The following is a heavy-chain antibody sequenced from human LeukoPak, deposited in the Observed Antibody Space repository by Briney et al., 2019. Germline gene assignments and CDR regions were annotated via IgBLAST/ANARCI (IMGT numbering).Heavy chain of an antibody. Sequence: SVKVSCKASGGTFSSYAISWVRQAPGQGLEWMGGIIPIFGTANYAQKFQGRVTITADESTSTAYMELSSLRSEDTAVYYCARVSGYYDSSGYYLYWGQGTLVTVSS. D-gene: IGHD3-22*01. CDR3: ARVSGYYDSSGYYLY. CDR1: GGTFSSYA. CDR2: IIPIFGTA. J-gene: IGHJ4*02. V-gene: IGHV1-69*13.